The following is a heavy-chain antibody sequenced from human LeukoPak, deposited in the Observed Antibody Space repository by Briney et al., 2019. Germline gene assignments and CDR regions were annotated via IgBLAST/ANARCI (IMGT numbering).Heavy chain of an antibody. V-gene: IGHV3-23*01. Sequence: RASLRLSCAASGFTFSSYAMSWVRQAPGKGLEWVSAIGGSDGVTLYADSVKGRFTVFRDNSKNTLYLEMSNLRVEDTALYYCAKRPNSDSGSYYFDHWGQGTLVTVSS. D-gene: IGHD3-10*01. CDR2: IGGSDGVT. CDR3: AKRPNSDSGSYYFDH. J-gene: IGHJ4*02. CDR1: GFTFSSYA.